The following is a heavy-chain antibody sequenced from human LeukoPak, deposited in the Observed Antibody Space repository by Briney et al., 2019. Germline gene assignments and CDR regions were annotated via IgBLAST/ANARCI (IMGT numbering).Heavy chain of an antibody. J-gene: IGHJ4*02. Sequence: PGRSLRLSCAASGLTFSDSWMSWVRKALGRGREWVADINQDGNDKYYVDSVKGRFTISRDNATNSLYLQMNSLRAEATAIYYCLREETIVVIREPPPRGQGTLVTVSS. CDR2: INQDGNDK. D-gene: IGHD3-22*01. V-gene: IGHV3-7*01. CDR1: GLTFSDSW. CDR3: LREETIVVIREPPP.